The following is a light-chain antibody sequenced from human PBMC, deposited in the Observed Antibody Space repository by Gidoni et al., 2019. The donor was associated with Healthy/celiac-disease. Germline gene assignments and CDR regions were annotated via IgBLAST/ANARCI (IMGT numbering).Light chain of an antibody. CDR3: QQSYSTPRT. CDR1: QSISSY. CDR2: AAS. Sequence: DIQMTQSPSSLSASVGYRVTITCRASQSISSYLNWYQQKPGKAPKLLIYAASSLQSGVPSRFSGSGSGTDFTLNISSLQHEDFATYYCQQSYSTPRTFXQXTKVEIK. V-gene: IGKV1-39*01. J-gene: IGKJ1*01.